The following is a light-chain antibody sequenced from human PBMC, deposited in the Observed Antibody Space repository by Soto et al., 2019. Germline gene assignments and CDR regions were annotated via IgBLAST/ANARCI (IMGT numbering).Light chain of an antibody. CDR3: QQYDNLSVT. CDR2: DAF. J-gene: IGKJ4*01. V-gene: IGKV1-33*01. CDR1: QSISSW. Sequence: DIQMTQSPSTLSASVGDRVTITCRASQSISSWLAWYQQKPGKAPKLLIFDAFKLETGVPSRFSGSGSGTDFTLTISSLQPEDIATYYCQQYDNLSVTFGGGTKVDIK.